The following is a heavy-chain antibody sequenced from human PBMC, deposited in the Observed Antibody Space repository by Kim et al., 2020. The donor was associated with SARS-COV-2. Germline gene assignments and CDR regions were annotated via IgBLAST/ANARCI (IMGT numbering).Heavy chain of an antibody. D-gene: IGHD5-18*01. CDR3: ARRMGGISYGYYYYYMDV. V-gene: IGHV1-8*01. Sequence: ASVKVSCKASGYTFTSYDINWVRQATGQGLEWMGWMNPNSGNTGYAQKFQGRVTMTRNTSISTAYMELSSLRSEDTAVYYCARRMGGISYGYYYYYMDVWGKGTTVTVSS. CDR2: MNPNSGNT. CDR1: GYTFTSYD. J-gene: IGHJ6*03.